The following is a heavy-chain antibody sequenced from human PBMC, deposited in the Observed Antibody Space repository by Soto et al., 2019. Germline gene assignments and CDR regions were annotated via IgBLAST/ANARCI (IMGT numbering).Heavy chain of an antibody. D-gene: IGHD4-17*01. CDR2: ISAYNGNT. J-gene: IGHJ3*02. Sequence: GASVKVSCKASGYTFTSYGISWVRQAPGQGLEWMGWISAYNGNTNYAQKLQGRVTMTTDTSTSTAYMELRSLRSDDTAVYYCARDPAVTTVTRGAFDIWGQGTMVTVSS. CDR1: GYTFTSYG. CDR3: ARDPAVTTVTRGAFDI. V-gene: IGHV1-18*01.